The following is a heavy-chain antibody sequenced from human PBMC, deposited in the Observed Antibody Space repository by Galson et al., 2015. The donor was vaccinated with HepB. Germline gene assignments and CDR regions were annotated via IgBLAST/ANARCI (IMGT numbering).Heavy chain of an antibody. V-gene: IGHV3-23*01. J-gene: IGHJ3*02. CDR1: GFTFINYG. CDR3: VRDYGKAPQSGAFDI. D-gene: IGHD3-10*01. CDR2: ISSPTGPT. Sequence: SLRLSCAVSGFTFINYGVTWVRQAPGRGLEWVSSISSPTGPTNYADSVRGRLSVSRDNSRNTLYLDMGNLRVEDTAVYYCVRDYGKAPQSGAFDIWGQGTLVTVSS.